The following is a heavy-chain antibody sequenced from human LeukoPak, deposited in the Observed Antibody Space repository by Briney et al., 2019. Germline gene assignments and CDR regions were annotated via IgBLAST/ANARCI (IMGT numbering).Heavy chain of an antibody. CDR3: ARDREYCSSTSCSGNGFDP. CDR2: IYHSGST. V-gene: IGHV4-38-2*02. D-gene: IGHD2-2*01. CDR1: GYSISSGYY. Sequence: SETLSLTCAVSGYSISSGYYWGWIRQPPGKGLEWIGSIYHSGSTYYNPSLKSRVTISVDTSKNQFSLKLSSVTAADTAVYYCARDREYCSSTSCSGNGFDPWGQGTLVTVSS. J-gene: IGHJ5*02.